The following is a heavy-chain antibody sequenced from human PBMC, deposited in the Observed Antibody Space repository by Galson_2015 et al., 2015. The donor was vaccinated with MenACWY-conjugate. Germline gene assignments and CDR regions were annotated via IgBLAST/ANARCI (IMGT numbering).Heavy chain of an antibody. CDR3: ARGPDYYGSGSYYTPGDY. Sequence: LRLSCAASGFTFSSYAMHWVRQAPGKGLEWVAVISYDGSNKYYADSVKGRFTISRDNSKNTLYLQMNSLRAEDTAVYYCARGPDYYGSGSYYTPGDYWGQGTLVTVSS. V-gene: IGHV3-30*04. D-gene: IGHD3-10*01. J-gene: IGHJ4*02. CDR2: ISYDGSNK. CDR1: GFTFSSYA.